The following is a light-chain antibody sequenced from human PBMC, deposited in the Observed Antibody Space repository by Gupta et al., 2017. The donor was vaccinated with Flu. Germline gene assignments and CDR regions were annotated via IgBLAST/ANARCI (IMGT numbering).Light chain of an antibody. V-gene: IGKV2-30*01. Sequence: VTLGQPASISCRSTQCLVYSDGNTYLHWFQQRPGQSPRRLIYLVSKRDSGVPDRFSGSGSGTDFTLKISRVEAEDVGVYFCMQGAHWPWACGQGTKLEIK. CDR3: MQGAHWPWA. CDR1: QCLVYSDGNTY. J-gene: IGKJ1*01. CDR2: LVS.